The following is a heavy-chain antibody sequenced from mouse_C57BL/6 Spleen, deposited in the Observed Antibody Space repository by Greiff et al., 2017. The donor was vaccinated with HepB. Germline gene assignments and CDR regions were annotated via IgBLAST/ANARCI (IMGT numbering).Heavy chain of an antibody. V-gene: IGHV1-9*01. CDR1: GYTFTGYW. CDR3: ATFYDVRFAY. J-gene: IGHJ3*01. CDR2: ILPGSGST. D-gene: IGHD2-12*01. Sequence: VQLQQSGAELMKPGASVKLSCKATGYTFTGYWIEWVKQRPGHGLEWIGEILPGSGSTNYKEKFKSKATFTADTSSNTAYMQLSSLTTEDSAIYYCATFYDVRFAYWGQGTLVTVSA.